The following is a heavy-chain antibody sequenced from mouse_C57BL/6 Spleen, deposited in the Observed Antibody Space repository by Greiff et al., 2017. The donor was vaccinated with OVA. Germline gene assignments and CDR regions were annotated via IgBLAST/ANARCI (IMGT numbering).Heavy chain of an antibody. CDR2: ISSGSSTI. D-gene: IGHD1-1*02. J-gene: IGHJ1*03. Sequence: EVMLVESGGGLVKPGGSLKLSCAASGFTFSDYGMHWVRQAPEKGLEWVAYISSGSSTIYYADTVKGRFTISRDNAKNTLFLQMTSLRSEDNAMYYCARGWAYWCFDVWGTGTTVTVSS. CDR3: ARGWAYWCFDV. V-gene: IGHV5-17*01. CDR1: GFTFSDYG.